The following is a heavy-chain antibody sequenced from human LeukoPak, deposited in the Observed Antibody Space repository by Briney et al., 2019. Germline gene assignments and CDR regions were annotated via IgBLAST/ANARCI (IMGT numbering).Heavy chain of an antibody. Sequence: PGMSLRLSCAASGFTFSSYGMHWVRQTPGKGLEWVAVIWYDGSNKFYADSVKGRFTISRDNSKNTLYLQMNNLRAEDTAVYYCARGPRGVGEMKTYYFDQWGQGTLVTVSS. CDR3: ARGPRGVGEMKTYYFDQ. J-gene: IGHJ4*02. D-gene: IGHD3-16*01. CDR1: GFTFSSYG. V-gene: IGHV3-33*01. CDR2: IWYDGSNK.